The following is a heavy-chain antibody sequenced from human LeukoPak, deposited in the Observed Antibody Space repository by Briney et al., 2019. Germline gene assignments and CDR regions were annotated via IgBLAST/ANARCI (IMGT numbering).Heavy chain of an antibody. CDR1: GGSFSGYY. V-gene: IGHV4-34*01. Sequence: SETLSLTCAVYGGSFSGYYWSWIRQPPGKGLEWIGEINHSGGTNYNPSLKSRVTISVDTSKNQFSLKLSSVTAADTAVYYCARGLFDYDILTGYPPPDAFDIWGQGTVVTVSS. D-gene: IGHD3-9*01. CDR2: INHSGGT. J-gene: IGHJ3*02. CDR3: ARGLFDYDILTGYPPPDAFDI.